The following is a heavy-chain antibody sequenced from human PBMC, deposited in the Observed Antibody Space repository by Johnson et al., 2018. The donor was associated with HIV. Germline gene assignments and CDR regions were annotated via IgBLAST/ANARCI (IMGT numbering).Heavy chain of an antibody. D-gene: IGHD3-3*01. J-gene: IGHJ3*02. Sequence: QVQLVESGGGVVRPGGSLRLSCSSSGFTFSSSGMHWVRQASGKGLGWVAVIWYDGSNKYYADSVKGRFTISRDNSKNTLYLQMNSLRAEDTAVYYCAKGLAAFFAFDIWGQGTMVTVSS. V-gene: IGHV3-33*06. CDR2: IWYDGSNK. CDR3: AKGLAAFFAFDI. CDR1: GFTFSSSG.